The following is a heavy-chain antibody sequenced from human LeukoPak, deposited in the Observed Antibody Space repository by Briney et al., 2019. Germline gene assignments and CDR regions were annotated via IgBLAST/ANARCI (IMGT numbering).Heavy chain of an antibody. CDR3: ARDARWDGRDCSGGSCYSIDY. D-gene: IGHD2-15*01. CDR2: IYHSGST. J-gene: IGHJ4*02. Sequence: SETLSLTCTVSGYSISSGYYWGWTRPPPGKGLEWIGRIYHSGSTYYNPSLKSRVTTSPDTTNNHFSLKLSSVTTADTAVYYYARDARWDGRDCSGGSCYSIDYWGQGTLVTVSS. CDR1: GYSISSGYY. V-gene: IGHV4-38-2*02.